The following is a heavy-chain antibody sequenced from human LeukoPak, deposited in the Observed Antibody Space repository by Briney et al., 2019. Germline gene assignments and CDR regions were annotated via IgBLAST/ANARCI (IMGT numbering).Heavy chain of an antibody. CDR3: AREVTMVRGVTNWFDS. J-gene: IGHJ5*01. CDR2: INPSGGST. CDR1: GYTFTSYY. D-gene: IGHD3-10*01. V-gene: IGHV1-46*01. Sequence: ASVKVSCKASGYTFTSYYMHWVRQAPGQGLEWMGIINPSGGSTSYAQKFQGRVTMTRDTSTSTVYMELSSLRSEDTAVYYCAREVTMVRGVTNWFDSWGQGTLVTVSS.